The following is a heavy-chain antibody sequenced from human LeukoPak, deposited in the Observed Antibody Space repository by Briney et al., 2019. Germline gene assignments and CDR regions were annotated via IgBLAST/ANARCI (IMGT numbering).Heavy chain of an antibody. V-gene: IGHV4-59*01. D-gene: IGHD6-19*01. J-gene: IGHJ6*03. CDR3: ARFRSAVAGTYNYYYFDV. CDR2: VSYSGTT. CDR1: DGSISSYY. Sequence: SETLSLTCTVSDGSISSYYWSWIRLPPGKGLEYIGYVSYSGTTNYNPSLKSRLTISLDTSKNQISLRLSSVAAADTAVYYCARFRSAVAGTYNYYYFDVWGKGTTVTVSS.